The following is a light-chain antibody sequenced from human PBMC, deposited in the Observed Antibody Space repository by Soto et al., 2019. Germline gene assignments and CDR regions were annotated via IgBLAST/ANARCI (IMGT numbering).Light chain of an antibody. Sequence: QSVLTQPPSASGTPGQRVTISCSGSSSNIGSNTVNWYQQLPGTAPKLLIYSNNQRPSGVPDRFSGSKSGTSASLAISGLQSEDDADYYCAAWDDSLNGPEFGGGTQLTVL. CDR3: AAWDDSLNGPE. CDR1: SSNIGSNT. J-gene: IGLJ2*01. CDR2: SNN. V-gene: IGLV1-44*01.